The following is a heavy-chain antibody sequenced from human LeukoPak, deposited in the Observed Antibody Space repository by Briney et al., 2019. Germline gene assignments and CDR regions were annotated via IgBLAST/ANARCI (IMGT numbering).Heavy chain of an antibody. Sequence: GGSLRLSCAASGFTFSSYSMNWVRQAPGKGLEWVSSISSSSSYIYYADSVKGRFTISRDNAKNSLYLQMNSLRAEDTAVYYCARSDYGDYEGAFDIWGQGTMVAVSS. CDR1: GFTFSSYS. CDR2: ISSSSSYI. V-gene: IGHV3-21*01. D-gene: IGHD4-17*01. CDR3: ARSDYGDYEGAFDI. J-gene: IGHJ3*02.